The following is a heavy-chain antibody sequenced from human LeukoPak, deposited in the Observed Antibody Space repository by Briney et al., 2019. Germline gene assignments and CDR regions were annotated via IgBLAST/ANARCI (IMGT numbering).Heavy chain of an antibody. V-gene: IGHV3-21*01. CDR1: GFTFSSYS. J-gene: IGHJ4*02. CDR2: ISSSSTYI. CDR3: ARDADGNTDH. Sequence: GGSLRLSCAASGFTFSSYSMNWVRQAPGKGLEWVSYISSSSTYIYYADSVKGRFTISRDNAKNSLFLQMNSLRAEDTAVYYCARDADGNTDHWGQGTLVTVSS.